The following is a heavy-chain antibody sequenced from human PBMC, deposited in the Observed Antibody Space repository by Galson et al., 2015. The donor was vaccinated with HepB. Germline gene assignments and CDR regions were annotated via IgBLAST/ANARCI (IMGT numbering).Heavy chain of an antibody. CDR3: TTEHYDYVSGSWY. J-gene: IGHJ4*02. V-gene: IGHV3-15*01. CDR2: IKSKTDGGTT. D-gene: IGHD3-16*01. Sequence: SLRLSCAASGFTFSNAWMSWVRQAPGKGLEWIGRIKSKTDGGTTDYAAPVKGRFSISRDDSKNTVYLQMNSLETEDTAVYYCTTEHYDYVSGSWYWGQGTLVTVSS. CDR1: GFTFSNAW.